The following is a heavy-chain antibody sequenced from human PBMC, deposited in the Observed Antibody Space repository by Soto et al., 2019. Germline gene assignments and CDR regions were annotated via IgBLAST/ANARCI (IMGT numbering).Heavy chain of an antibody. CDR3: AYHSSGYSFFDY. J-gene: IGHJ4*02. D-gene: IGHD3-22*01. CDR2: ISGSGDRT. V-gene: IGHV3-23*01. Sequence: EVQLLESGGGLVQPGGSLRLSCAASGFTFSSYAMSWVRQAPGKGLEWVSTISGSGDRTYYADSVKGRFTISRDNSKNTLYLQMTSLRAEDTAVYYCAYHSSGYSFFDYWGQGTLVTVSS. CDR1: GFTFSSYA.